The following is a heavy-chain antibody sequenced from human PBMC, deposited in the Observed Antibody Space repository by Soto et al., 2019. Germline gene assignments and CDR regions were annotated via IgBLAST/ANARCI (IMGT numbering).Heavy chain of an antibody. D-gene: IGHD1-26*01. Sequence: PGESLKISCKGSGYSFTSYWIGWVRQMPGKGLEWMGIIYPGDSDTRYSPSFQGQVTISADKSISTAYLQWSSLKASDTAMYYCARGSGSSSDYYYYGMDVWGQGTTVTVSS. V-gene: IGHV5-51*01. CDR3: ARGSGSSSDYYYYGMDV. CDR1: GYSFTSYW. CDR2: IYPGDSDT. J-gene: IGHJ6*02.